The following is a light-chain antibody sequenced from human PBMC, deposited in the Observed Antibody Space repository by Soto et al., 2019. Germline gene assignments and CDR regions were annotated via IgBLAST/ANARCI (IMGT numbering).Light chain of an antibody. Sequence: QSALNQPRSVSGSPGQSVTISCTGTSSDVGVYNYVSWYQQHPGKAPQLVIYDVIKRPSGVPYRFSGSKSGNTASLTISGLQAEDEADYYCCSYAGSSLWVFGGGTKVTVL. CDR3: CSYAGSSLWV. J-gene: IGLJ3*02. V-gene: IGLV2-11*01. CDR1: SSDVGVYNY. CDR2: DVI.